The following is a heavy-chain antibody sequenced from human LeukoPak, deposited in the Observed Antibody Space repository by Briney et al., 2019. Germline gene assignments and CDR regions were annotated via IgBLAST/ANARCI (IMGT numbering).Heavy chain of an antibody. J-gene: IGHJ6*03. Sequence: PSQTLSLTCTVSGGSISSGGYYWSWIRQHPGKGLEWIGYIYYSGSTYYNPSLKSRVTISVETSKNQFSLKLSSVTAADTAVYYCAATTHPYYYYMDVWGTGTTVTVSS. D-gene: IGHD1-26*01. CDR2: IYYSGST. V-gene: IGHV4-31*03. CDR3: AATTHPYYYYMDV. CDR1: GGSISSGGYY.